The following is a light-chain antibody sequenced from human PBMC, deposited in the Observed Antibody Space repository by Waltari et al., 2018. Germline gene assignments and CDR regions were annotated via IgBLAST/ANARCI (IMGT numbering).Light chain of an antibody. V-gene: IGKV1-39*01. CDR1: QSISTY. CDR2: ATS. J-gene: IGKJ3*01. CDR3: QQSYSTPFT. Sequence: DIQMTPPPSSLSASVGDRVTITCRASQSISTYLNWYQQKPGKAPKLLIYATSSLQSGVPSRFSGRGSGTDFTLTVSSLQPEDFATYYCQQSYSTPFTFGPGTKVDFK.